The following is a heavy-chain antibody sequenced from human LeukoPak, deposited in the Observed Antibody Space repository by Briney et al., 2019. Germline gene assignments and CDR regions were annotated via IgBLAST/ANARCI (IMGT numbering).Heavy chain of an antibody. CDR3: ARGGPEGSGYSYGSHDY. CDR2: INPNSGGT. J-gene: IGHJ4*02. CDR1: GYTFTGYY. V-gene: IGHV1-2*02. Sequence: ASVKVSCKASGYTFTGYYLHWVRQAPGQGLEWMGWINPNSGGTNYAQKFQGRVTMTSDTSISTDYMELSRLRSDDTAVYYCARGGPEGSGYSYGSHDYWGQGTLVTVSS. D-gene: IGHD5-18*01.